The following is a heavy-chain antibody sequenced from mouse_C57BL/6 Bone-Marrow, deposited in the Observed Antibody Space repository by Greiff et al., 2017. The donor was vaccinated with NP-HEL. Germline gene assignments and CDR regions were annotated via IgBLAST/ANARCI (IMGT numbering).Heavy chain of an antibody. CDR3: ARSPDGSTLYYFDH. CDR1: GYSITRDY. Sequence: VQLKQSGPGLAKPSQTLSLTCSVTGYSITRDYWNWIRKFPGTKLEYMGYISYRGSTYYNPSLKTRISITRDTSKNQYYLQLNSVTTEDTATYYCARSPDGSTLYYFDHWGQGTTLTVSS. V-gene: IGHV3-8*01. D-gene: IGHD1-1*01. J-gene: IGHJ2*01. CDR2: ISYRGST.